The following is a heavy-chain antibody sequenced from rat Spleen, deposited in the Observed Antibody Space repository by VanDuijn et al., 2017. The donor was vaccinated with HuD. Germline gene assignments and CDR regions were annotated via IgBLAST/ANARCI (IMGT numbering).Heavy chain of an antibody. CDR3: ARLEYYGLPSVMDA. J-gene: IGHJ4*01. D-gene: IGHD1-6*01. CDR2: ISTGGGIS. CDR1: GFTFNNYW. V-gene: IGHV5S23*01. Sequence: EVQLVESGGGLIQPGRSLKLSCVASGFTFNNYWMSWIRQAPTKGLEWVASISTGGGISYYRDSVKGRFTISRDNTKSTLYLQMDSLRSEDTATYYCARLEYYGLPSVMDAWGQGASVTVSS.